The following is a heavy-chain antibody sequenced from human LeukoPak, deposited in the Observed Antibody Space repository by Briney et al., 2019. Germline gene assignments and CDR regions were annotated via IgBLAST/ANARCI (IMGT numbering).Heavy chain of an antibody. CDR3: ARVSTMIAYDAFDI. V-gene: IGHV3-21*01. D-gene: IGHD3-22*01. CDR2: ISSSSSYI. CDR1: GFTFSSYS. J-gene: IGHJ3*02. Sequence: GGSLRLSCAASGFTFSSYSMNWVRQAPGKGLEWVSSISSSSSYIYYADSVKGRFTISRDNAKNSLYLQMNSLRAEDTAVYYCARVSTMIAYDAFDIWGQGTMVTVSS.